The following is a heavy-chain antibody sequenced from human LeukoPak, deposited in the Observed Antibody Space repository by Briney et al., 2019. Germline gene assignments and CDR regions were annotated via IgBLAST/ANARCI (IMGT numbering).Heavy chain of an antibody. V-gene: IGHV3-53*01. CDR3: ARDLDPMHYFDY. J-gene: IGHJ4*02. CDR1: GFTVSSNY. Sequence: PGGSLRLSCAASGFTVSSNYMSWVRQAPGKGLEWVSVIYSGGSTYYADSVKGRFTISRDNSKNTLYLQMNSLRAEDTAVYDCARDLDPMHYFDYWGQGTLVTVSS. CDR2: IYSGGST.